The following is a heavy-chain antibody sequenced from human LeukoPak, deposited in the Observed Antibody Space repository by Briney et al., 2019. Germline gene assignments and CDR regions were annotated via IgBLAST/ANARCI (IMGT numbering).Heavy chain of an antibody. CDR1: GGSISSYY. CDR3: ARLPDYPYYFDY. CDR2: IYYSGST. V-gene: IGHV4-59*08. D-gene: IGHD4-11*01. J-gene: IGHJ4*02. Sequence: SETLSLTCTVSGGSISSYYWSWIRQPPGKGLEWIGYIYYSGSTNYNPSLTSRVTISVDTSKNQFSLKLSSVTAADTAVYYCARLPDYPYYFDYWGQGTLVTVSS.